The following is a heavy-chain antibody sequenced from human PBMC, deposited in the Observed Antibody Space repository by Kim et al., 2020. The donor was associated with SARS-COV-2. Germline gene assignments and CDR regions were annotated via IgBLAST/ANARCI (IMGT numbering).Heavy chain of an antibody. CDR3: ARGPNLRFLTSTYYYYYGMDV. Sequence: SETLSLTCAVYGGSFSGYYWSWIRQPPGKGLEWIGEINHSGSTNYNPSLKSRVTISVDTSKNQFSLKLSSVTAADTAVYYCARGPNLRFLTSTYYYYYGMDVWGQGTTVTVSS. D-gene: IGHD3-3*01. J-gene: IGHJ6*02. CDR2: INHSGST. CDR1: GGSFSGYY. V-gene: IGHV4-34*01.